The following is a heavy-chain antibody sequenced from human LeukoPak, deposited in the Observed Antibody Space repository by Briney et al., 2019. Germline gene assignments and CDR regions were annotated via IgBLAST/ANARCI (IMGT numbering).Heavy chain of an antibody. CDR3: ARSDDYVWGSSDHYYMDV. J-gene: IGHJ6*03. CDR2: IIPIFGTA. V-gene: IGHV1-69*01. CDR1: GGTFSSYA. Sequence: GSSVKVSCKASGGTFSSYAISWVRQAPGQGLEWMGGIIPIFGTANYAQKFQGRVTITADESTSTAYMELNSLTSEDTAIYYCARSDDYVWGSSDHYYMDVWGKGTTVTVSS. D-gene: IGHD3-16*01.